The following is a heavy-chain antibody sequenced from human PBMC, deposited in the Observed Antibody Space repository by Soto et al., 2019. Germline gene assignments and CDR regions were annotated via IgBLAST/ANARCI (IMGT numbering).Heavy chain of an antibody. CDR1: GFTFSTYW. Sequence: EVQLVESGGGLVQPGGSLRLSCSASGFTFSTYWMSWVRQAPGKGLEWAANIKQDGSEKYYVDSVKGRFTISRDNAKNSLYLQMNSLRAEDTAVYYCARDSLGYCTSTSCYWSEDYWGQGTLVTVSS. D-gene: IGHD2-2*01. CDR3: ARDSLGYCTSTSCYWSEDY. J-gene: IGHJ4*02. CDR2: IKQDGSEK. V-gene: IGHV3-7*03.